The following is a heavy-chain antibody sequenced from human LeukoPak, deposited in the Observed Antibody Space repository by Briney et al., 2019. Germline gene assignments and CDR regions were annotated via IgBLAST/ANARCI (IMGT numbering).Heavy chain of an antibody. J-gene: IGHJ4*02. CDR3: ARDFGGNSEFDY. Sequence: SETLSLTCTVSGGSISSGDYYWSWIRQPPGKGLEWIGYIYYSGSTYYNPSLKSRVTISVDRSKNQFSLKLSSVTAADTAVYYCARDFGGNSEFDYWGQGTLVTVSS. V-gene: IGHV4-30-4*02. D-gene: IGHD4-23*01. CDR2: IYYSGST. CDR1: GGSISSGDYY.